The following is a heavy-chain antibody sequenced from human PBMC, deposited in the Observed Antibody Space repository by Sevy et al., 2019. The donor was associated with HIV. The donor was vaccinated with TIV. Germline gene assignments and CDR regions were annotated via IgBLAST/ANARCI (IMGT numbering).Heavy chain of an antibody. V-gene: IGHV4-34*01. CDR1: GGSFSGYY. D-gene: IGHD1-26*01. Sequence: SETLSLTCAVYGGSFSGYYWSWIRQPPGKGLEWIGEINHSGSTNYNPSLKSRVTISVDTSKNQFSLKLSSVTAADTAVYYCAREIRQELGYSKRLDYLGQGTLVTVSS. J-gene: IGHJ4*02. CDR2: INHSGST. CDR3: AREIRQELGYSKRLDY.